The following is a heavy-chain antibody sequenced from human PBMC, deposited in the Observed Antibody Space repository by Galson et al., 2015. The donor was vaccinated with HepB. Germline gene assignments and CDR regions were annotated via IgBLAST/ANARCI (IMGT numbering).Heavy chain of an antibody. D-gene: IGHD3-22*01. J-gene: IGHJ6*02. V-gene: IGHV6-1*01. Sequence: CAISGDSVSSNSAAWNWIRQSPSRGLEWLGRTYYRSKWYNDYAVSVKSRITINPDTSKNQFSPQLNSVTPEDTAVYYCARELRYYYDSSGYPHLNYYYYGMDVWDQGTTVTVSS. CDR2: TYYRSKWYN. CDR1: GDSVSSNSAA. CDR3: ARELRYYYDSSGYPHLNYYYYGMDV.